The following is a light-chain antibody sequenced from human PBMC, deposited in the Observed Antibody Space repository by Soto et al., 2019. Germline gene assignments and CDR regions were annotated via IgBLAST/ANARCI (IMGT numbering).Light chain of an antibody. CDR3: QQRRNWPRT. V-gene: IGKV3-11*01. CDR1: QSVSNS. J-gene: IGKJ2*01. Sequence: EIVLTQSPAILSLSPGERATLSCRASQSVSNSLVWFQQKPGQAPRLLIYDASNRATDIPARFSGSGSGTDFTLTISSLEPEDLAVYYCQQRRNWPRTFGQGTKLEIK. CDR2: DAS.